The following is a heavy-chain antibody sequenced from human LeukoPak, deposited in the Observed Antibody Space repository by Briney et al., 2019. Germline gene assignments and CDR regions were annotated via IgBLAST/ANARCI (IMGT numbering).Heavy chain of an antibody. CDR1: GGSFSGYY. V-gene: IGHV4-34*01. CDR2: INHSGST. J-gene: IGHJ5*02. Sequence: SETLSLTCAVYGGSFSGYYWSWIRQPPGKGLEWIGEINHSGSTNYNPSLKSRVTMSVDTSKNQFSLKLSSVTAADTAVYYCARGPKWFDPWGQGTLVTVSS. CDR3: ARGPKWFDP.